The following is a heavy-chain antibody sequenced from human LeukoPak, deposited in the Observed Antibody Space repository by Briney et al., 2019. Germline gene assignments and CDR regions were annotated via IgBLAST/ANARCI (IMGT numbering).Heavy chain of an antibody. CDR1: GYSISSGYY. Sequence: PSETLSLTCTVSGYSISSGYYWGWIRQPPGKGLEWIGSIYHSGSTYYNPSLKSRVTISVDTSKNQFSLKLRSVTAADTAVYFCARDLLAEYYYGSGSYPNWFDPWGQGTLVTVSS. CDR3: ARDLLAEYYYGSGSYPNWFDP. V-gene: IGHV4-38-2*02. CDR2: IYHSGST. J-gene: IGHJ5*02. D-gene: IGHD3-10*01.